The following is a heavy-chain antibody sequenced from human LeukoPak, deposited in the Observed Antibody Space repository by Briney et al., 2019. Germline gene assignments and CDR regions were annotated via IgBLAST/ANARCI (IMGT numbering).Heavy chain of an antibody. CDR3: TRASQWLAFDY. V-gene: IGHV3-66*01. CDR2: IYNGDNT. J-gene: IGHJ4*02. D-gene: IGHD6-19*01. Sequence: GGSLRLSCAVSGFTVGSIHMAWVRQAPGKGLEWVSVIYNGDNTNYADSVRGRFTISRDNSKNSLYLQMNSLRAEDTAVYYCTRASQWLAFDYWGQGTLVTVSS. CDR1: GFTVGSIH.